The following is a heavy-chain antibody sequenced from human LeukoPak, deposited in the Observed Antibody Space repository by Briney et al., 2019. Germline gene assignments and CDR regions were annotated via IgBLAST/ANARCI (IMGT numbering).Heavy chain of an antibody. CDR2: ISSDGEYK. Sequence: GRSLRPSCAASGFTFSTYGMHWVRQAPGKGLEWVAVISSDGEYKYYADSVKGRFTISRDNSKNTLYLQMNSLRAEDTALYYCAKVSFAWNYASGVFDIWGQGTMVTVSS. D-gene: IGHD1-7*01. CDR3: AKVSFAWNYASGVFDI. J-gene: IGHJ3*02. V-gene: IGHV3-30*18. CDR1: GFTFSTYG.